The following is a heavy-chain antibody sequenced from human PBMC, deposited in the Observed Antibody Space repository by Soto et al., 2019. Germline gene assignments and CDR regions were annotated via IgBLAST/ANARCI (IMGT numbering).Heavy chain of an antibody. V-gene: IGHV3-48*03. CDR1: GFTFSSYE. CDR2: ISSSGSTI. Sequence: PGGSLRLSCAASGFTFSSYEMNWVRQAPGKGLEWVSYISSSGSTIYYADSVKGLFTISRDNAKNSLYLQMNSLRAEDKAVYYCASDGVGVDYWGQGTLVTVSS. CDR3: ASDGVGVDY. D-gene: IGHD1-26*01. J-gene: IGHJ4*02.